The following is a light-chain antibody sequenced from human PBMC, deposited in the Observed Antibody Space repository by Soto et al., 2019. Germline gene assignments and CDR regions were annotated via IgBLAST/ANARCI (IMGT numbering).Light chain of an antibody. CDR3: NSYAGSSHVV. Sequence: QSALTQPPSASGSPGQSVTISCTGTSSDVGGYNYVSWYQQHPGKAPKLIIYEVNNRPSGVPDRFSGSKSGNTASLTVSGLQAEDEADYYCNSYAGSSHVVFGGGPKLTVL. CDR2: EVN. CDR1: SSDVGGYNY. J-gene: IGLJ2*01. V-gene: IGLV2-8*01.